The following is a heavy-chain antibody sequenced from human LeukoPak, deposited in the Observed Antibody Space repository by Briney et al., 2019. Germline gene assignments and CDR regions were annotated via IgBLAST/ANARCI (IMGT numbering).Heavy chain of an antibody. J-gene: IGHJ6*03. CDR2: MNPNSGNT. CDR3: ARKHTAIAAGSYYYCYMDV. D-gene: IGHD6-13*01. V-gene: IGHV1-8*01. Sequence: ASVKVSCKASGYTFTSYDINWVRQATGQGLEWMGWMNPNSGNTGYAQKFQGRVTMTRNTSISTAYMELSSLRSEDTAVYYCARKHTAIAAGSYYYCYMDVWGKGTTVTVSS. CDR1: GYTFTSYD.